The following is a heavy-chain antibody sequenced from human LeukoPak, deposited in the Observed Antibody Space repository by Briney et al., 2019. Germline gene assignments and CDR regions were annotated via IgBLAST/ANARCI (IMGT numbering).Heavy chain of an antibody. CDR2: MNPNSGNT. CDR1: GYTFTSYD. V-gene: IGHV1-8*03. CDR3: ARLFQRNELNYYDSSGYSLGY. J-gene: IGHJ4*02. Sequence: ASVKVSCKASGYTFTSYDINWVRQASGQGLEWMGWMNPNSGNTGYAQKFQGRITITRNTSIRTAYMELSSLRSEDTAVYYCARLFQRNELNYYDSSGYSLGYWGQGTLVTVSS. D-gene: IGHD3-22*01.